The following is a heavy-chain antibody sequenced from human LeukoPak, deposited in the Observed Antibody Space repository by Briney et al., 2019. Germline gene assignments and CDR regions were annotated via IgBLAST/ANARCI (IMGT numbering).Heavy chain of an antibody. CDR2: ISGDGGST. Sequence: GGSLRLSCAASGFTVSSKYMSWVRQAPGKGLEWVSGISGDGGSTYYADSVKGRFTISRDNSKNTLYLQMNSLRAEDTAVYYCAKDRYDYVWGTYDEYYFDYWGQGTLVTVSS. CDR1: GFTVSSKY. D-gene: IGHD3-16*01. CDR3: AKDRYDYVWGTYDEYYFDY. J-gene: IGHJ4*02. V-gene: IGHV3-23*01.